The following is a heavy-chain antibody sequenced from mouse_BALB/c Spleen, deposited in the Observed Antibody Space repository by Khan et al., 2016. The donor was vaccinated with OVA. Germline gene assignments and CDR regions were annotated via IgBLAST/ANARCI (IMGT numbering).Heavy chain of an antibody. Sequence: QVQLKESGPGLVAPSQSLSITCTVSGFSLSRYSVHWVRQPPGKGLEWVGMIWGGGRTDYNSALKSRLSISKDNFKSQVFLKMNSLQTDDTAMYYCARAYYRYDGYYAMDYWGQGTSVTVSS. CDR1: GFSLSRYS. CDR3: ARAYYRYDGYYAMDY. D-gene: IGHD2-14*01. V-gene: IGHV2-6-4*01. CDR2: IWGGGRT. J-gene: IGHJ4*01.